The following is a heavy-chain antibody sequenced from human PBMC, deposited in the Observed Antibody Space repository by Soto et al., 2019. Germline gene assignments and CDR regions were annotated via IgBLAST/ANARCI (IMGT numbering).Heavy chain of an antibody. D-gene: IGHD3-10*01. J-gene: IGHJ2*01. CDR2: ISRSGGST. CDR1: GFTFSNYA. Sequence: EEQLLESGGGLEQPGGSLRVSCAASGFTFSNYAMSWVRQAPGKGLEWVSGISRSGGSTYYSHSVKGRFTISRDNSKNTLYLQMNSLRVDDTAVYYCAKKVSGAFRNWYFDLWGRGTLVTVSS. V-gene: IGHV3-23*01. CDR3: AKKVSGAFRNWYFDL.